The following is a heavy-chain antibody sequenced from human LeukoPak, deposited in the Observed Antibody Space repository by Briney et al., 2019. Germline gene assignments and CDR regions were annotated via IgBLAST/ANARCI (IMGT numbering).Heavy chain of an antibody. D-gene: IGHD6-19*01. CDR1: GGSIGRYY. V-gene: IGHV4-59*01. J-gene: IGHJ4*02. Sequence: SETLSLTCTVSGGSIGRYYWNWILQAPGKGLEWIGYIHYSGSTNHNSSLKSRVTISVDTSKNQYSLKLSSVTAADTAVYYCARDGVAGGFDYWGQGTLVTVSS. CDR2: IHYSGST. CDR3: ARDGVAGGFDY.